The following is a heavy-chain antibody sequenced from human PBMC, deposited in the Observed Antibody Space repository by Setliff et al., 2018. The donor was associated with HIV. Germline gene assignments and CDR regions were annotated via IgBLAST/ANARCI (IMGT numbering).Heavy chain of an antibody. CDR3: ARHYYTDPFDY. CDR2: VYYGGST. D-gene: IGHD3-22*01. V-gene: IGHV4-39*02. CDR1: GDSISSSIYY. J-gene: IGHJ4*02. Sequence: SETLSLTCAVSGDSISSSIYYWGWIRQPPGKGLEWIGSVYYGGSTYYNPSLKSRVTMSVDTSNSHFSLKLASVTAADTAVYYCARHYYTDPFDYWGQGTLVTVSS.